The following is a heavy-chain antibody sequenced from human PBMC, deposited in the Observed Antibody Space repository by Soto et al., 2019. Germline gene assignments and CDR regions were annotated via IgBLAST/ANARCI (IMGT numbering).Heavy chain of an antibody. CDR2: IMPVFGIA. CDR1: GGTFSRYS. J-gene: IGHJ6*02. CDR3: AREDRDRETGLVPAAIDGMDV. Sequence: QVQLVQSGAEVKKPGSSVEVSCKASGGTFSRYSFTWVRQAPGHGLEWMGRIMPVFGIASYAQKFQGRVTITADESTSTAFMELSSLRSEDTAVYYCAREDRDRETGLVPAAIDGMDVWGQGTTVTVSS. D-gene: IGHD2-2*01. V-gene: IGHV1-69*08.